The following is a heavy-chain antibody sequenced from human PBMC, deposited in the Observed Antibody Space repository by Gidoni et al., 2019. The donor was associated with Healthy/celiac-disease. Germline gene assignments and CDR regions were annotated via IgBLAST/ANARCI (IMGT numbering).Heavy chain of an antibody. CDR2: IYYSGST. Sequence: QVQLQESGPGLVKPSQTLSLTCTVSGGSISSGDYYWSWIRQPPGKGLEWIGYIYYSGSTYYNPSLKSRVTISVDTSKNQFSLKLSSVTAADTAVYYCASLSYCSGGSCYPQGAFDIWGQGTMVTVSS. CDR3: ASLSYCSGGSCYPQGAFDI. D-gene: IGHD2-15*01. CDR1: GGSISSGDYY. J-gene: IGHJ3*02. V-gene: IGHV4-30-4*01.